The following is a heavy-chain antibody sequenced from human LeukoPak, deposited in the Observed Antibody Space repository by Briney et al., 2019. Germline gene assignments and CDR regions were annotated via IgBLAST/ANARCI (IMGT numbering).Heavy chain of an antibody. CDR1: GGSISSYY. CDR3: AREKKAVAGTGWFDP. Sequence: SETLSLTCTVSGGSISSYYWSWIRQPPGKGLEWIGYIYYSGSTNYNPSLKSRVTISVDTSKNQFSLKLSSVTAADTAVYYCAREKKAVAGTGWFDPWGQGTLVTVSS. J-gene: IGHJ5*02. D-gene: IGHD6-19*01. CDR2: IYYSGST. V-gene: IGHV4-59*12.